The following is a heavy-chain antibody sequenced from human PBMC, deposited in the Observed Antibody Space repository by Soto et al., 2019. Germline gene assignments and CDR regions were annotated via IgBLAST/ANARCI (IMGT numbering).Heavy chain of an antibody. CDR2: ISGYNGNT. Sequence: QVQLVQSGAEVKKPGASVKVSCKASGYTFTNYGISWVRQAPGQGPEWMGWISGYNGNTNYAQTLQGRVTMTTDTSTSTAYMEMRSLRSDDTAVYYCARGGSTWSAEYYQHWGQGTLVIVSS. CDR3: ARGGSTWSAEYYQH. D-gene: IGHD6-13*01. J-gene: IGHJ1*01. V-gene: IGHV1-18*01. CDR1: GYTFTNYG.